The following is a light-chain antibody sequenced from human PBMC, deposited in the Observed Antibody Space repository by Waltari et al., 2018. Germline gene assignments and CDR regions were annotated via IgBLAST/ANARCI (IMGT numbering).Light chain of an antibody. CDR1: QSLLHSDGKTY. J-gene: IGKJ1*01. CDR2: EVS. V-gene: IGKV2D-29*01. Sequence: IVLTQTPLSLSVTPGQPASISCKSSQSLLHSDGKTYLYWYLQKPGQPPQLIIYEVSNLCCGVPDRFSGSGAGTDVTLKISRVDAEDVGIYYCMQSRQLPWAFGQGAKVEVK. CDR3: MQSRQLPWA.